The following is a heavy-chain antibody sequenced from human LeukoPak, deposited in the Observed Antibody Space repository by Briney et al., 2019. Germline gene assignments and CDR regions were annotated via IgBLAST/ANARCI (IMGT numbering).Heavy chain of an antibody. Sequence: GRSLRLSCAASGFTFSAYAMHWVRQAPGKGLQWVAVTSYDGSNKYYAHSVKGRFRISRDSSKNILYLQMNSLRAEDTAVYYCAKDRCSNGIGCYYYYMDVWGKGTTVTISS. CDR1: GFTFSAYA. CDR3: AKDRCSNGIGCYYYYMDV. V-gene: IGHV3-30*04. D-gene: IGHD2-8*01. J-gene: IGHJ6*03. CDR2: TSYDGSNK.